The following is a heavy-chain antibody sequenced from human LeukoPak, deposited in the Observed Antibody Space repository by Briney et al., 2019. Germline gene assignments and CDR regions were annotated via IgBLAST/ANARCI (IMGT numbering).Heavy chain of an antibody. CDR3: ARGHVVPAAAILEHYYYYGMDV. Sequence: SETLSLTCTVSGGSISSGGYSWSWIRQHPGKGLEWIGYIYYSGSTYYNPSLKSRVTISVDTSKNQFSLKLSPVTAADTAVYYCARGHVVPAAAILEHYYYYGMDVWGQGTTVTVSS. V-gene: IGHV4-31*03. CDR2: IYYSGST. CDR1: GGSISSGGYS. D-gene: IGHD2-2*01. J-gene: IGHJ6*02.